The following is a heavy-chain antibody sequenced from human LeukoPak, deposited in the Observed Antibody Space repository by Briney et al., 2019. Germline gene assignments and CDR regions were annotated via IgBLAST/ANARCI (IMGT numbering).Heavy chain of an antibody. CDR2: IYYSGGT. CDR3: ARDSRRDGYNLDY. Sequence: SETLSLTCTVSGGSINSYYWSWIRQPPGKGLEWIGYIYYSGGTNYKSSLKSRVTISVDTSKNQFSLKLSSVTAADTAVYYCARDSRRDGYNLDYWGRGTLVTVSS. V-gene: IGHV4-59*12. D-gene: IGHD5-24*01. J-gene: IGHJ4*02. CDR1: GGSINSYY.